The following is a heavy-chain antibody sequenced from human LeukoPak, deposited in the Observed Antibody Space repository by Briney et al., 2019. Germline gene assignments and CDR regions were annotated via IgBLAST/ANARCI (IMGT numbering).Heavy chain of an antibody. Sequence: PSETLSLTCAVYGGSFSGYYWSWIRQPPGKGLEWIGEINHSGSTNYNPSLESRVTISVDTSKNQLSLKLSSVTAADTAVYYWARSTALDCSSTSCYTADYWGQGTLVTVSS. CDR2: INHSGST. V-gene: IGHV4-34*01. D-gene: IGHD2-2*02. J-gene: IGHJ4*02. CDR3: ARSTALDCSSTSCYTADY. CDR1: GGSFSGYY.